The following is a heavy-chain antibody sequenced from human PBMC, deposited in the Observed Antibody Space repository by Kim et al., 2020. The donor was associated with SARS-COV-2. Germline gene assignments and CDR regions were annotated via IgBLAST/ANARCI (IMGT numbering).Heavy chain of an antibody. CDR1: GYTFTGYY. CDR2: INPNSGGT. CDR3: AREPHTSYGTEPDP. D-gene: IGHD4-17*01. Sequence: ASVKVSCKASGYTFTGYYMHWVRQAPGQGLEWMGRINPNSGGTNYAQKFQGRVTMTRDTSISTAYMELSRLRSDDTAVYYCAREPHTSYGTEPDPWGQGTLVTVSS. J-gene: IGHJ5*02. V-gene: IGHV1-2*06.